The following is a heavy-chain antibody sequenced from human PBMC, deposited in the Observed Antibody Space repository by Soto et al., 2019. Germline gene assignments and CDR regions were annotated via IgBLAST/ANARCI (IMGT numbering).Heavy chain of an antibody. CDR2: MNPNSGNT. CDR1: GYTFTSYD. J-gene: IGHJ6*02. Sequence: QVQLVQSGAEVKKPGASVKVSCKASGYTFTSYDINWVRQATGQGLEWMGWMNPNSGNTGYAQKFQGRVTMTRNTSISTAYMELSSLRSEDTAVYYCARSHQLLSAGGAAPDYYYGMDVWGQGTTVTVSS. D-gene: IGHD2-2*01. V-gene: IGHV1-8*01. CDR3: ARSHQLLSAGGAAPDYYYGMDV.